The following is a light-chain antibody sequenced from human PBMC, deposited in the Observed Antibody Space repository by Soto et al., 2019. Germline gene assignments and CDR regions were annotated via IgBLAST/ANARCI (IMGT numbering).Light chain of an antibody. Sequence: QSALTQPASVSGSPGHSITISCTGTNSDVGAFNYVSWYQHHPGKAPKLIIYEVSYRPSGVSNRFSGSKSGNTASLTIAGLQAEDEAHYYCSLYTSTSTFVFGTGTKVTVL. V-gene: IGLV2-14*01. CDR2: EVS. J-gene: IGLJ1*01. CDR1: NSDVGAFNY. CDR3: SLYTSTSTFV.